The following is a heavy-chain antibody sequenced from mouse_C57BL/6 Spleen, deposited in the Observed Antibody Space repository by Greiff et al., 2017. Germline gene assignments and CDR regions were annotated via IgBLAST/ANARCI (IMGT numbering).Heavy chain of an antibody. J-gene: IGHJ4*01. D-gene: IGHD2-4*01. V-gene: IGHV1-50*01. CDR2: IDPSDSYT. Sequence: VQLQQSGAELVKPGASVKLSCKASGYTFTSYWMQWVKQRPGQGLEWIGEIDPSDSYTNYNHKFKGKATLTVDTSSSAAYMQLSRLTSEDSAVYYCARKDYGALDYWGHGTSVTVAS. CDR3: ARKDYGALDY. CDR1: GYTFTSYW.